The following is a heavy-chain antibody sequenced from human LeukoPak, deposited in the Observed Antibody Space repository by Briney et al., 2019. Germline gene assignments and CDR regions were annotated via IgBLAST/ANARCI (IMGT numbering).Heavy chain of an antibody. D-gene: IGHD3-10*01. Sequence: GGSLRLSCAASGFTFSSYAMSWVRQAPGKRLEWVSAISGSGGSTYYADSVKGRFTISRDNSKNTLYLQMNSLRAEDTAVYYCAKDSGGVIPVNYYYYYMDVWGKGTTVTVSS. J-gene: IGHJ6*03. CDR2: ISGSGGST. CDR1: GFTFSSYA. V-gene: IGHV3-23*01. CDR3: AKDSGGVIPVNYYYYYMDV.